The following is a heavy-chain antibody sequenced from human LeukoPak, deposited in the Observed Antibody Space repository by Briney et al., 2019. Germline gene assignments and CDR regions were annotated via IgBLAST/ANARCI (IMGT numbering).Heavy chain of an antibody. CDR2: INTNTGNP. V-gene: IGHV7-4-1*02. CDR1: GYTFTSYA. J-gene: IGHJ4*02. Sequence: EASVKVSCKASGYTFTSYAMNWVRQAPGQGLEWMGWINTNTGNPTYAQGFTGRFVFSLDTSVSTAYLQISSLKAEDTAVYYCARDPGALQSSSWPNFDYWGQGTLVTVSS. CDR3: ARDPGALQSSSWPNFDY. D-gene: IGHD6-13*01.